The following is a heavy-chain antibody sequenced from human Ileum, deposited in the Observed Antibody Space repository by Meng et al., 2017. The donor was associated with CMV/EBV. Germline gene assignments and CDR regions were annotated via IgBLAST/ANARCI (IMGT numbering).Heavy chain of an antibody. CDR3: AREYFDWLQTN. D-gene: IGHD3-9*01. J-gene: IGHJ4*02. CDR1: GFTFSSYA. Sequence: GGSLRLSCAASGFTFSSYAMHWVRQAPGKGLEWVAVISYDGSNKYYADSVKGRFTISRDNSKNSLYLQMNSLRAEDTAVYYCAREYFDWLQTNWGQGTLVTVSS. V-gene: IGHV3-30*04. CDR2: ISYDGSNK.